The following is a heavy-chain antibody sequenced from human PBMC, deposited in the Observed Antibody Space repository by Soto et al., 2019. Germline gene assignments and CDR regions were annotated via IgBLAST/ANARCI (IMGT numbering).Heavy chain of an antibody. D-gene: IGHD5-12*01. V-gene: IGHV3-53*01. CDR1: GVSIISHY. CDR2: IYAGGST. Sequence: EVRLVESGGGLIQPGGSLRPSCAASGVSIISHYMAWVRQAPGKGLEWISLIYAGGSTFYADSVKGRFTISRDNSKNTLYLQMDSLTAEDTAVYYCASGENGYNKFYFDFWGQGTLVTVSS. J-gene: IGHJ4*02. CDR3: ASGENGYNKFYFDF.